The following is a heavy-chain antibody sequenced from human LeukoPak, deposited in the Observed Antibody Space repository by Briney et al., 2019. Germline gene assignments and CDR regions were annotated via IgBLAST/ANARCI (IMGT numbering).Heavy chain of an antibody. CDR1: GYTLTELS. CDR3: ATPSLACGGVCLDY. D-gene: IGHD2-21*02. CDR2: FDPEDGET. Sequence: GASVKVSCKVSGYTLTELSMHWVRQAPGKGLEWMGGFDPEDGETIYAQKFQGRVTMTEDTSTDTAYMELSSLRSEDTAVYYCATPSLACGGVCLDYWGQGTLVTVSS. J-gene: IGHJ4*02. V-gene: IGHV1-24*01.